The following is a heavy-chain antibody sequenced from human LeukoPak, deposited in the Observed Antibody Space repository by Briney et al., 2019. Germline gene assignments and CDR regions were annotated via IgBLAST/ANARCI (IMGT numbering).Heavy chain of an antibody. CDR3: ARFSSSWIYYFDY. CDR2: ISSSSSTI. D-gene: IGHD6-13*01. V-gene: IGHV3-48*01. Sequence: GGSLRLSCAASGFTFSSYSMNWARQAPGKGLEWVSYISSSSSTIYYADSVKGRFTISRDNAKNSLYLQMNSLRAEDTAVYYCARFSSSWIYYFDYWGQGTLVTVSS. J-gene: IGHJ4*02. CDR1: GFTFSSYS.